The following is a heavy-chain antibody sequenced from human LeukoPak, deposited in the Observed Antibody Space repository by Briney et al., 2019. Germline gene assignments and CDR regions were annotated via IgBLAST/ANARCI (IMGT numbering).Heavy chain of an antibody. CDR3: VREKNGWFDP. CDR2: INPSTGDT. D-gene: IGHD2-8*01. Sequence: GASVKVSCKTSGYTFTIYGVTWVRQAPGRGLEWMGWINPSTGDTSFAQRFRDRVTMTTDTSTTTAYMEVRSLRSDDTAVYYCVREKNGWFDPWGQGTLVTVSS. J-gene: IGHJ5*02. CDR1: GYTFTIYG. V-gene: IGHV1-18*01.